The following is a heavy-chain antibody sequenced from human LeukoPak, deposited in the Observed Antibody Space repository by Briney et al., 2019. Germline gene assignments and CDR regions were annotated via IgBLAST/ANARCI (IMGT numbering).Heavy chain of an antibody. D-gene: IGHD5-24*01. CDR1: GFSFSRHW. V-gene: IGHV3-7*01. CDR2: IKQDESEK. J-gene: IGHJ4*02. Sequence: PAGSLRLSCAASGFSFSRHWMSWVRQAPGKGLEWVANIKQDESEKYYVDSVKGRFTISRDNTKNSLYLQMNSLRAEDTAVYYCAIHPLMATITVNFWGQGTLVTVSS. CDR3: AIHPLMATITVNF.